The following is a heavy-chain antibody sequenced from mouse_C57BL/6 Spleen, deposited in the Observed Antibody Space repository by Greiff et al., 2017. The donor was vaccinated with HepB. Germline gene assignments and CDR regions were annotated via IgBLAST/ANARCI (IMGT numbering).Heavy chain of an antibody. CDR2: LDPSDSYT. CDR3: ARGTTVVSFDY. V-gene: IGHV1-69*01. CDR1: GYTFTSYW. Sequence: QVQLQQPGAELVMPGASVKLSCKASGYTFTSYWMHWVKQRPGQGLEWIGELDPSDSYTNYNQKFKGKSTLTVDKSSSTAYMQLSSLTSEDSAVYYCARGTTVVSFDYWGQGTTLTVSS. D-gene: IGHD1-1*01. J-gene: IGHJ2*01.